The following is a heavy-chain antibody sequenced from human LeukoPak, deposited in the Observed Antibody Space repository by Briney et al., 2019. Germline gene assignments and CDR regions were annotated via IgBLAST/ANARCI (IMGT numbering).Heavy chain of an antibody. CDR3: ASDLGPANFDY. V-gene: IGHV3-23*01. CDR1: GFTFSSYA. D-gene: IGHD7-27*01. CDR2: ISGSGGST. J-gene: IGHJ4*02. Sequence: QPGGSLLLSCAASGFTFSSYAMSWGRQAPGKGLEWVSAISGSGGSTYYADSVKGRFTISRDNSKNTLYLQMNSLRAEDTAVYYCASDLGPANFDYWGQGTLVTVSS.